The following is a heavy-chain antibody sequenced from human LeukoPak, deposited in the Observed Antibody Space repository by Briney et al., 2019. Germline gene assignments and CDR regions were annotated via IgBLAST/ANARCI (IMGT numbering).Heavy chain of an antibody. CDR3: AKVDGYSYGYFDY. V-gene: IGHV3-9*01. J-gene: IGHJ4*02. CDR1: GFTFDDYA. Sequence: GGSLRLSCAVSGFTFDDYAMHWVRQAPGKGLEWVSGISWNSGSIGYADSVKGRFTISRDNAKNPLYLQMNSLRAEDTALYYCAKVDGYSYGYFDYWGQGTLVTVSS. D-gene: IGHD5-18*01. CDR2: ISWNSGSI.